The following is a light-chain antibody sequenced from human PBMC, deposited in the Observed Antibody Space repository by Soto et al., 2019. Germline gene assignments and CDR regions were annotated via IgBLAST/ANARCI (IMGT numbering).Light chain of an antibody. J-gene: IGKJ1*01. CDR1: QRVDKK. V-gene: IGKV1-5*01. Sequence: IQMTQSPSTQSASIGDTVTITCRASQRVDKKVAWYQQKPGKAPKLLIFDVSTLQSGVPSRFSGSGSGTEFSLSINNLQPDDVATYYWQQYDLFWTFGQGSRVQIK. CDR2: DVS. CDR3: QQYDLFWT.